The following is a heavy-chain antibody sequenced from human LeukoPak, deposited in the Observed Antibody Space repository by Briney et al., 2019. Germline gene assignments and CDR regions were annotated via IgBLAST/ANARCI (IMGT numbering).Heavy chain of an antibody. CDR2: ISSSSSYI. D-gene: IGHD6-19*01. V-gene: IGHV3-21*01. J-gene: IGHJ4*02. Sequence: LGGSLRLSCAASGFTFSSYSMNWVRQAPGKGLEWVSSISSSSSYIYYADSVKGRFTISRDNAKNSLYLQMNSLRAEDTAVYYCARDMGQWLVRHYFDYWGQGTLVTVSS. CDR3: ARDMGQWLVRHYFDY. CDR1: GFTFSSYS.